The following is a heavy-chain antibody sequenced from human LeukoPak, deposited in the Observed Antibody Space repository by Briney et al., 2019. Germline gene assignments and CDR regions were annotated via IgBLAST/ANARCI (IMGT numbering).Heavy chain of an antibody. CDR2: IYYSGST. D-gene: IGHD6-19*01. V-gene: IGHV4-34*01. J-gene: IGHJ5*02. CDR3: ARGGIAVAGTGWFDP. Sequence: SETLSLTCAVYGGSFSGYYWSWIRQPPGKGLEWIGSIYYSGSTYYNPSLKSRVTISVDTSKNQFSLKLSSVTAADTAVYYCARGGIAVAGTGWFDPWGQGTLVTVSS. CDR1: GGSFSGYY.